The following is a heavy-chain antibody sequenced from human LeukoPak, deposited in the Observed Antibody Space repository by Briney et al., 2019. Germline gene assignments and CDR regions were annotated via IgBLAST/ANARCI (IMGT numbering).Heavy chain of an antibody. CDR1: GFTFSDHY. J-gene: IGHJ4*02. V-gene: IGHV3-11*01. CDR2: ISNSGSLK. D-gene: IGHD1-26*01. CDR3: ARNEGSF. Sequence: KAGGSLRLSCAASGFTFSDHYMSWFRQAPGKGLEWASYISNSGSLKYYADSVKGRFTISRDNAKNSLFLQMDSLRAEETAVYYCARNEGSFWGQGTLVTVSS.